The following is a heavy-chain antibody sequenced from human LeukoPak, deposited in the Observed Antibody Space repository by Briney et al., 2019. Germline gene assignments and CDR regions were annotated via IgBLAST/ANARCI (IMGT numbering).Heavy chain of an antibody. CDR2: ISYDGSNK. Sequence: PGGSLRLSCAASGFTFSSYGMHWVRQAPGKGLEWVAVISYDGSNKYYADSVKGRFTISRDNSKNTLYLQMNSLRAEDTAVYYCARGHYDILTPPGYFDYWGQGTLVTVSS. J-gene: IGHJ4*02. V-gene: IGHV3-30*03. D-gene: IGHD3-9*01. CDR1: GFTFSSYG. CDR3: ARGHYDILTPPGYFDY.